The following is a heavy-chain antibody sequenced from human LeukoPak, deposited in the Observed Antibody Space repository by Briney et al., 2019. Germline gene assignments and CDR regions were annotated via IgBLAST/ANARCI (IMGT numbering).Heavy chain of an antibody. CDR2: IYYSGST. J-gene: IGHJ4*02. D-gene: IGHD4-23*01. CDR1: GGSISSGGYY. Sequence: SQTLSLTCTVSGGSISSGGYYWSWLRQHPGTGLEWIGYIYYSGSTYYNPSLKSRVTISVDTSKNQFSLKLSSVTAADTAVYYCAGYGGSSLFVYWGQGTLVTVSS. V-gene: IGHV4-31*03. CDR3: AGYGGSSLFVY.